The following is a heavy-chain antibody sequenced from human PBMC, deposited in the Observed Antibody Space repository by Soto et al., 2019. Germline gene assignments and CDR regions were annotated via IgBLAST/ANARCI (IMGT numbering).Heavy chain of an antibody. V-gene: IGHV3-74*01. CDR1: GFTFSSFW. CDR2: INTDGSST. Sequence: EVQLVESGGGLVQPGGSLRLSCAVSGFTFSSFWMHWVRQAPGEGLVWVSRINTDGSSTSYADSVKGRFTISRDNAKNTMYVQMNWLRVEYTSMYYCAKRGVDSFGLSYWGQGTLVTVSS. CDR3: AKRGVDSFGLSY. D-gene: IGHD3-10*01. J-gene: IGHJ4*02.